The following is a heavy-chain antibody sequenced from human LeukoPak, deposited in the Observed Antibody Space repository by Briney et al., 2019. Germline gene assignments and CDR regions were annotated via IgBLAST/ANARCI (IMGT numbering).Heavy chain of an antibody. V-gene: IGHV3-30-3*01. CDR2: ISYDGSNK. CDR1: GFTFSSYA. Sequence: PGGSLRLSCAASGFTFSSYAMHWVRQAPGKGLEWVAVISYDGSNKYYADSVKGRFTISRDNSKNTLYLQMNSLRAEDTAAYYCARDGDSSGYYPDDAFDIWGQGTMVTVSS. D-gene: IGHD3-22*01. J-gene: IGHJ3*02. CDR3: ARDGDSSGYYPDDAFDI.